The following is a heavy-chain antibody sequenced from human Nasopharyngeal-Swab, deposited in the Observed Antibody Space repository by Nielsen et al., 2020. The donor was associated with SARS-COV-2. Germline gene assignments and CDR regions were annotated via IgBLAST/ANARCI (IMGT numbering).Heavy chain of an antibody. J-gene: IGHJ3*02. CDR2: IYYGGDVT. CDR3: VKNRDSVAGTPDDAFDI. Sequence: WIRQPPGKGLEWVSVIYYGGDVTYYADSVKGRFTTSRDNSKNTVHLQMNSLRADDTAIYYCVKNRDSVAGTPDDAFDIWGQGTMVTVSS. D-gene: IGHD6-19*01. V-gene: IGHV3-23*03.